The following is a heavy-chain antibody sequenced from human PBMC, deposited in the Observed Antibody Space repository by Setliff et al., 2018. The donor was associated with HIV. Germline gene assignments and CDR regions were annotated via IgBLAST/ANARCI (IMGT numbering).Heavy chain of an antibody. D-gene: IGHD3-16*01. J-gene: IGHJ4*02. V-gene: IGHV7-4-1*02. CDR2: ISTNTGNP. CDR1: GCTFSSHA. CDR3: ARASGGSYGFDY. Sequence: ASVKVSCKASGCTFSSHAINWVRQAPGQGLEWMGWISTNTGNPTYAQGFTGRFVFSLDTSVTTAYVQIISLEAEDTAVYYCARASGGSYGFDYWGQGTLVTVSS.